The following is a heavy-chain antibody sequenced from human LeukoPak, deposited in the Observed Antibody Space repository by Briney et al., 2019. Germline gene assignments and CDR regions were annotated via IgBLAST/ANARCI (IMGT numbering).Heavy chain of an antibody. J-gene: IGHJ3*02. CDR2: IYHSGST. CDR1: GGSISSSNW. D-gene: IGHD6-13*01. Sequence: SETLSLTCAVSGGSISSSNWWSWVRQPPGKGLEWIGEIYHSGSTNYNPSLKSRVTISVDKSKNQFSLKLSSVTAADTAVYYCARGLAAAGTTGAFDIWGQGTMVTVSS. CDR3: ARGLAAAGTTGAFDI. V-gene: IGHV4-4*02.